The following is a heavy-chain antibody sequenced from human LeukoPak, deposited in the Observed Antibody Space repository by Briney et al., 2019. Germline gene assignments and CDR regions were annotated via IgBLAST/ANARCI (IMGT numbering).Heavy chain of an antibody. CDR3: AREGGHGKYYFDY. CDR2: IYYSGYT. D-gene: IGHD3-16*01. CDR1: GGSFSDYY. J-gene: IGHJ4*02. Sequence: SETLSLTCAVYGGSFSDYYWTWIRQPPGKGLEWIGYIYYSGYTYYNPSLKSRVTISIDTSKNQFSLKLSSVTAADTAVYYCAREGGHGKYYFDYWGQGALVTVSS. V-gene: IGHV4-30-4*08.